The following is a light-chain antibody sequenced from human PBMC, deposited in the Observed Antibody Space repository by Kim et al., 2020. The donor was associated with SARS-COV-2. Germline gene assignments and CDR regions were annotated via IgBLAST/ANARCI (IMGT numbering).Light chain of an antibody. Sequence: SITIACTGTSSDVGGYNYVSWYQQHPGKAPKLMIYDVSNRPSGVSNRFSGSKSGNTASLTISGLQAEDEADYYCSSYTTSSTNWVFGGGTQLT. V-gene: IGLV2-14*03. J-gene: IGLJ3*02. CDR1: SSDVGGYNY. CDR2: DVS. CDR3: SSYTTSSTNWV.